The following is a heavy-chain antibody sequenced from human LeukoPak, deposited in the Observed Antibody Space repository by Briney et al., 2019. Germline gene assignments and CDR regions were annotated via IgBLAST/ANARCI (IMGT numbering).Heavy chain of an antibody. D-gene: IGHD3-10*02. CDR3: ARSTGSTMCIDY. V-gene: IGHV1-2*02. J-gene: IGHJ4*02. Sequence: ASVKVSCKASGYTFTGYYVHCVRQAPGQGLECMGWINPNSGGTNYAQNFQGRVTMTRDTSITTDYMELTRLRSDDTAAYYCARSTGSTMCIDYWGQGTLVTVSA. CDR2: INPNSGGT. CDR1: GYTFTGYY.